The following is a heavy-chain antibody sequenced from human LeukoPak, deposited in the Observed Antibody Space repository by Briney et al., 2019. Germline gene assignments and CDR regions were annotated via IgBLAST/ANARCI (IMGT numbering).Heavy chain of an antibody. D-gene: IGHD3-22*01. CDR1: GYTLTSYG. CDR3: ARGEPYYYDSSGYAFDI. Sequence: ASVKVSCTASGYTLTSYGISWVRQAPGQGLEWMGWINAYNGNTNYAQNLQGRVTMTTDTSTNTAYMELRSLRSDDTAVYYCARGEPYYYDSSGYAFDIWGQGTMVTVSS. CDR2: INAYNGNT. V-gene: IGHV1-18*01. J-gene: IGHJ3*02.